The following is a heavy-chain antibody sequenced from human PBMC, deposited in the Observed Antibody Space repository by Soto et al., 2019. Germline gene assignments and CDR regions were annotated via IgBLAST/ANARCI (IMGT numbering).Heavy chain of an antibody. J-gene: IGHJ4*02. D-gene: IGHD3-3*01. CDR3: ARDTGDVSGVGFDS. V-gene: IGHV4-31*03. CDR1: GDSIRSSYHY. CDR2: IYKSGST. Sequence: QVHLQESGPRLVKPSQTLSLTCSVSGDSIRSSYHYWGWVRQPQGKGLEWIGYIYKSGSTYYSPSLESRLMMSFDTSKNQSSLKLTSVTAADTAIYYCARDTGDVSGVGFDSWGQGALVTVSS.